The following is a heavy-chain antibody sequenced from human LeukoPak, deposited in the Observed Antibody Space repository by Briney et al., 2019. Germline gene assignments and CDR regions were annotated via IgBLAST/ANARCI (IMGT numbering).Heavy chain of an antibody. V-gene: IGHV3-66*01. J-gene: IGHJ4*02. CDR2: IYSGGNT. D-gene: IGHD2-2*01. CDR1: GFTVSSNF. CDR3: ANLWYCSNTSCF. Sequence: GGSLRLSCAASGFTVSSNFMSWVRQAPGKGLEWVSVIYSGGNTYYADSVKGRFTISRDNSKNTLYLQMNSLRAEDTAVYYCANLWYCSNTSCFWGQGTLVTVSS.